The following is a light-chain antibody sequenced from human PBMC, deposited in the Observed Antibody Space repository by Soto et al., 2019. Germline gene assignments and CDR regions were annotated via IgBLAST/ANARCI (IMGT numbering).Light chain of an antibody. CDR1: QSVSSN. J-gene: IGKJ1*01. CDR3: QQYNSWWT. CDR2: GPS. Sequence: EIVMTQSPATLSVSPGERATLYCRASQSVSSNLAWYQHKPGQAPRLLIYGPSTSATGIPARFSGSVSGTEFTLTVSSLQFEDFAVYYCQQYNSWWTFGQGTKVEI. V-gene: IGKV3-15*01.